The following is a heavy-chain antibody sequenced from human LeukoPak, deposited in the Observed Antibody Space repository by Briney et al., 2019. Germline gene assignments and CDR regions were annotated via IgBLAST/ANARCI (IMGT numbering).Heavy chain of an antibody. CDR3: AGVDYHFDY. CDR1: GFTFSSYG. V-gene: IGHV3-33*01. CDR2: IWYDGSNR. D-gene: IGHD4-11*01. Sequence: GGSLRRSCAASGFTFSSYGMHWVRQAPGKGLEWVAVIWYDGSNRYYADSVKGRFTISRDNSKNTLYLQMNSLRAEDTAVYYCAGVDYHFDYWGQGTLVTVSS. J-gene: IGHJ4*02.